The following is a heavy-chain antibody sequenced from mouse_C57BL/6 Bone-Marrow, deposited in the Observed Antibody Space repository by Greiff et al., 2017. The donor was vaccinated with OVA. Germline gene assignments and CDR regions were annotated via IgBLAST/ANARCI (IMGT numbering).Heavy chain of an antibody. CDR1: GFNIKDDY. CDR3: TGTGRFAY. D-gene: IGHD3-3*01. V-gene: IGHV14-4*01. Sequence: DVKLQESGAELVRPGASVKLSCTASGFNIKDDYMHWVKQRPEQGLEWIGWIDPENGDTEYASKFQGKATITADTSSNTAYLQLSSLTSEDTAVYYCTGTGRFAYWGQGTLVTVSA. J-gene: IGHJ3*01. CDR2: IDPENGDT.